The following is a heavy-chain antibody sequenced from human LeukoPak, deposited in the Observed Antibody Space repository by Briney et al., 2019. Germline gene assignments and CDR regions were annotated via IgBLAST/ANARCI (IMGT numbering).Heavy chain of an antibody. V-gene: IGHV3-23*01. D-gene: IGHD3-10*01. CDR2: ISGSGGST. J-gene: IGHJ4*02. CDR1: GFTFSSYG. Sequence: GGTLRLSCAASGFTFSSYGMSWGRQAPGKGLEWVSAISGSGGSTYYADSVKGRFTISRDNAKNSLHLQFNSLRAEDTAVYYCARAYGSGNNIDYWGQGTLVTVSS. CDR3: ARAYGSGNNIDY.